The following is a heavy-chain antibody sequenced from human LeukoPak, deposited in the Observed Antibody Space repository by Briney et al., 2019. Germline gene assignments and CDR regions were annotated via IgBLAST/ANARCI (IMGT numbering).Heavy chain of an antibody. CDR1: GGTFSSYA. CDR2: IIPIFGTA. J-gene: IGHJ4*02. D-gene: IGHD1-26*01. V-gene: IGHV1-69*05. Sequence: GASVKVSCKASGGTFSSYAISWVRQAPGQGLEWMGGIIPIFGTANYAQKFQGRVTITTDESTSTAYMELSSLRSEDTAVYYCACSRVGAPFDYWGQGTLVTVSS. CDR3: ACSRVGAPFDY.